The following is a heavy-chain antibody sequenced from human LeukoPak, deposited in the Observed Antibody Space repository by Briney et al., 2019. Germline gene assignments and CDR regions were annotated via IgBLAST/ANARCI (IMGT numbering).Heavy chain of an antibody. CDR3: ARGLIVVVPAAKGDAFDI. D-gene: IGHD2-2*01. V-gene: IGHV1-69*05. CDR2: IIPIFGTA. J-gene: IGHJ3*02. CDR1: GGTFSSYA. Sequence: SVKVSCKASGGTFSSYAISWVRQAPGQGLEWMGGIIPIFGTANYAQKFQGRVTITTDESTSTAYMELSSLRSEDTAVYYCARGLIVVVPAAKGDAFDIWGQGTMVTVSS.